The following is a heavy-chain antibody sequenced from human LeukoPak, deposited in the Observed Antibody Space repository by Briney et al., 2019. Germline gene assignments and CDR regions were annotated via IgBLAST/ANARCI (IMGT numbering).Heavy chain of an antibody. CDR1: GFIFNYYS. CDR3: TKESVTYLDY. Sequence: GGSLRLSCAASGFIFNYYSMNWVRQAPGKGLEWVSYISSSSSSIYYADSVMGRFTISRDNAKNSLYLQMNSLRDEDTAVYYCTKESVTYLDYWGQGTLVTVSS. CDR2: ISSSSSSI. D-gene: IGHD2-21*02. V-gene: IGHV3-48*02. J-gene: IGHJ4*02.